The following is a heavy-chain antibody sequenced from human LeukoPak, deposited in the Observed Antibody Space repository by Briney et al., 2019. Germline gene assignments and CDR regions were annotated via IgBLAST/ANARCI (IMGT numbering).Heavy chain of an antibody. CDR1: GFTFGTYE. CDR3: ATNYDSSAYGVFDP. Sequence: GGSLRLSCAASGFTFGTYEMNWVRQAPGKGLEWVSYISISGSTIYYADSVKGRFTISRDNAKNTLYLQMNSLRAEDTAVYYCATNYDSSAYGVFDPWGQGTLVTVSS. CDR2: ISISGSTI. J-gene: IGHJ5*02. V-gene: IGHV3-48*03. D-gene: IGHD3-22*01.